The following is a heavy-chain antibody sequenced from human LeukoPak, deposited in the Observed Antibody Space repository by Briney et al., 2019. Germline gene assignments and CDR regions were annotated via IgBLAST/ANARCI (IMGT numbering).Heavy chain of an antibody. J-gene: IGHJ6*04. CDR3: AQRITLFRDV. V-gene: IGHV3-30*02. CDR1: GFTFSSYG. Sequence: GGSLRLSCAAPGFTFSSYGMHWVRQAPGKGLEWVAFIHYDGNNKYYGDSVKGRFTISRDNSKNTLYLQMNSLRAEDTAVYYCAQRITLFRDVWGKGTTVTISS. CDR2: IHYDGNNK. D-gene: IGHD2-21*01.